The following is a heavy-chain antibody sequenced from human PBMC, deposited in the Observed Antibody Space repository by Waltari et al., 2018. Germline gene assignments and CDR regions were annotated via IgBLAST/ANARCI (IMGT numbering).Heavy chain of an antibody. Sequence: QVQLVESGGGVVQPGRSLRLSCAASGFTFSSYAMHWVRQAPGKGLEWVAVISYDGSNKYYAGSVKGRFTISRDNSKNTLYLQMNSLRAEDTAVYYCARDRYDIPPIGWYFDYWGQGTLVTVSS. D-gene: IGHD3-9*01. CDR2: ISYDGSNK. J-gene: IGHJ4*02. CDR1: GFTFSSYA. V-gene: IGHV3-30-3*01. CDR3: ARDRYDIPPIGWYFDY.